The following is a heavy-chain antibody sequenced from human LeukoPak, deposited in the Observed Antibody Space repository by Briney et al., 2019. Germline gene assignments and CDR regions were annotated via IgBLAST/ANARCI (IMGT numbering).Heavy chain of an antibody. CDR1: AFTFNSFA. Sequence: GGSLRLSCAASAFTFNSFAMSWVRQAPGKGLEWVSTISGSGGSTYHADSVKGRFTISRDNSKNTLYLQMNSLRAEDTAVYYCAKDSDFYRGWFDSWGQGTLVTVSS. J-gene: IGHJ5*01. CDR2: ISGSGGST. D-gene: IGHD3/OR15-3a*01. V-gene: IGHV3-23*01. CDR3: AKDSDFYRGWFDS.